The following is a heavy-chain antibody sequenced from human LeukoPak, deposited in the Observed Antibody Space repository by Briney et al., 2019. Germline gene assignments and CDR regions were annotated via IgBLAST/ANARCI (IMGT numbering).Heavy chain of an antibody. D-gene: IGHD3-22*01. V-gene: IGHV3-23*01. CDR3: ARTYYFDSSGYSSEGKYYYYFMDV. CDR1: GFTFSSDA. CDR2: ISGSGGST. Sequence: GGSLRLSCAASGFTFSSDAMSWVRQAPGKGLEWVSAISGSGGSTYYADSVKGRFTIARDNAKNSLYLQMNTLGAEDTALYYCARTYYFDSSGYSSEGKYYYYFMDVWGKGTTVTVSS. J-gene: IGHJ6*03.